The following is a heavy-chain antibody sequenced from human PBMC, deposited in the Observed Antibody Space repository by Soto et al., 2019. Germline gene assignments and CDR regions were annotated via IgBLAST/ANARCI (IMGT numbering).Heavy chain of an antibody. J-gene: IGHJ5*02. CDR3: ARHKSYSTNWGPYDH. D-gene: IGHD7-27*01. V-gene: IGHV5-51*01. CDR1: GYTFTTYW. CDR2: IYPGGSDT. Sequence: GESLKISCKGSGYTFTTYWIGWVRQMPGKGLEWMGIIYPGGSDTRYSPSFQGQVTLPVDKSIGTAYLKWSSLKASDSAIYYGARHKSYSTNWGPYDHWGQGTLVTVSS.